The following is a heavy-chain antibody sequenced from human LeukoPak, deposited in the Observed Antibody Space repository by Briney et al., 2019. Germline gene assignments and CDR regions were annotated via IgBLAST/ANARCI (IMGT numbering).Heavy chain of an antibody. CDR2: IYYSGST. J-gene: IGHJ5*02. Sequence: SETLSLTCAVYGGSFSGYYWSWIRQPPGKGLEWIGYIYYSGSTNYNPSLKSRVTISVDTSKNQFSLKLSSVTAADTAVYYCARGGNYRNWFDPWGQGTLVTVSS. D-gene: IGHD4-4*01. CDR1: GGSFSGYY. CDR3: ARGGNYRNWFDP. V-gene: IGHV4-59*01.